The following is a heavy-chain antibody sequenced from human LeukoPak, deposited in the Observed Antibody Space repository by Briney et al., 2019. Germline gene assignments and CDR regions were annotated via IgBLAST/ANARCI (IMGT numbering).Heavy chain of an antibody. CDR3: ARNLWFGESSNYYYYYMDV. J-gene: IGHJ6*03. V-gene: IGHV1-69*01. CDR1: GGTFSSYA. Sequence: SVKVSCKASGGTFSSYAISWVRQAPGQGLEWMGGIIPIFGTANYAQKFQGRVTITAGESTSTAYMELSSLRSEDTAVYYCARNLWFGESSNYYYYYMDVWGKGTTVTVSS. CDR2: IIPIFGTA. D-gene: IGHD3-10*01.